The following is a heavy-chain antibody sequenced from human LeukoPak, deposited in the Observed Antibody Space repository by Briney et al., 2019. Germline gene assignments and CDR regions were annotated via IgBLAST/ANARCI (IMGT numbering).Heavy chain of an antibody. J-gene: IGHJ4*02. CDR3: ARDPHVDTAMPIDY. Sequence: GGSLRLSCAASGFTFSSYWMSWVRQAPGKGLEWVANIKQDGSEKYYVDSVKGRFTISRDNAKNSLYLQMNSLRAEDTAVYYCARDPHVDTAMPIDYWGQGTLVTVSS. D-gene: IGHD5-18*01. CDR1: GFTFSSYW. V-gene: IGHV3-7*03. CDR2: IKQDGSEK.